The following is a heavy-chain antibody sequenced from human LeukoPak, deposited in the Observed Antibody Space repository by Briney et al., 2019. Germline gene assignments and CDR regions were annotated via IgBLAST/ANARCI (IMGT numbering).Heavy chain of an antibody. D-gene: IGHD6-6*01. CDR3: ARQSIAARPTDY. J-gene: IGHJ4*02. V-gene: IGHV4-39*01. CDR2: IYYSGST. Sequence: SETLSLTCTVSGGSISSSSYYWGWIRQPPGKGLEWIGSIYYSGSTCYNPSLKSRVTISVDTSKNQFSLKLSSVTAADTAVYYCARQSIAARPTDYWGQGTLVTVSS. CDR1: GGSISSSSYY.